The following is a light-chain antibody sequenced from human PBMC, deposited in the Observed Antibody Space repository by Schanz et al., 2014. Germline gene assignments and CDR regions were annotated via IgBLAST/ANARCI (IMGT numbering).Light chain of an antibody. V-gene: IGKV3-20*01. CDR2: GTS. CDR3: QRHGSSPLYT. Sequence: EIVLTQSPATLSLSSGERATLSCRASQTISSMFLAWYQQKPGQAPRFLIYGTSKRATGIPDRFSGSGSGTDFTLTISRLEPEDFAVYYCQRHGSSPLYTFGQGTKVEIK. CDR1: QTISSMF. J-gene: IGKJ2*01.